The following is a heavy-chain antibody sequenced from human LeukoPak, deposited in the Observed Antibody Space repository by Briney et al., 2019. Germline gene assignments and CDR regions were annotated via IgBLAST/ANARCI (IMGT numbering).Heavy chain of an antibody. Sequence: SETLSLTCTVSGGSMYDDYWSWVRQPPAKGLEWIGHIHYNGRTNYNPSLASPATISIDMSKNQFSLNLSSVTAADTAVYYCARVRLSGVIDYWGQGTLVTVSS. D-gene: IGHD2-15*01. CDR2: IHYNGRT. V-gene: IGHV4-59*01. CDR3: ARVRLSGVIDY. J-gene: IGHJ4*02. CDR1: GGSMYDDY.